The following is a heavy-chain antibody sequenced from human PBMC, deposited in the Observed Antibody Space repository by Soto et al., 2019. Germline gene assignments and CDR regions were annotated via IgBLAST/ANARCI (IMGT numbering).Heavy chain of an antibody. Sequence: QLQLQESGPGLVKPSETLSLTCTVSGGSISSSSYYWGWIRQPPGKGLEWIGSIYYSGSTYYNPSLKSRVTISVDTSKNQFSLKLSSVTAADTAVYYCTTDCEGAARPNWFDPWGQGTLVTVSS. J-gene: IGHJ5*02. CDR3: TTDCEGAARPNWFDP. V-gene: IGHV4-39*01. CDR1: GGSISSSSYY. D-gene: IGHD6-6*01. CDR2: IYYSGST.